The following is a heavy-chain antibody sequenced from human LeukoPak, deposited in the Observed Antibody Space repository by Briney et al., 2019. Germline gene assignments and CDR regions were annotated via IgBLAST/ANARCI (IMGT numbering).Heavy chain of an antibody. Sequence: SVKVSCKASGGTFSSYAISWVRQAPGQGLEWMGGIIPILGTANYAQKFQGRVTITADESTSTAYMELSSLRSEDTAVYYCARDLGIFGVATGAFDIWGQGTMVTVSS. CDR3: ARDLGIFGVATGAFDI. J-gene: IGHJ3*02. D-gene: IGHD3-3*01. CDR1: GGTFSSYA. V-gene: IGHV1-69*01. CDR2: IIPILGTA.